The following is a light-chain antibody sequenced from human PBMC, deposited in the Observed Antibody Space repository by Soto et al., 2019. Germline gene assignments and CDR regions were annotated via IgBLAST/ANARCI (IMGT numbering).Light chain of an antibody. Sequence: DVQMTQSPSSLSARVGDSLHLTCRASQTVTSYLNWYQQKPGKAPKLLIYAASTLQSGVPSRFSGSGSGTEFTLTIISLQTEDFATYYCKQSYRFPKTFGRGTKVDIK. CDR3: KQSYRFPKT. CDR2: AAS. CDR1: QTVTSY. J-gene: IGKJ4*02. V-gene: IGKV1-39*01.